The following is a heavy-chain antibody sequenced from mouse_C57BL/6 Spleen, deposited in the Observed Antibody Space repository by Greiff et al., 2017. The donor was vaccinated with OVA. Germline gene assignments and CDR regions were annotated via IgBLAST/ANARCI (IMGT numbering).Heavy chain of an antibody. V-gene: IGHV5-17*01. CDR2: ISSGSSTI. D-gene: IGHD2-4*01. J-gene: IGHJ2*01. CDR1: GFTFSDYG. Sequence: EVMLVESGGGLVKPGGSLKLSCAASGFTFSDYGMHWVRQAPEKGLEWVAYISSGSSTIYYADTVKGRFTISRDNAKNTLLLQMTSLRSEDTAMYYWARPLYYDYDGGYYFDYWGQGTTLTVSS. CDR3: ARPLYYDYDGGYYFDY.